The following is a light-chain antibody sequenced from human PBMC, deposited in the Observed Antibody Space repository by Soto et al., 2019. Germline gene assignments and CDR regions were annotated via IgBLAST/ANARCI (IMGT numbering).Light chain of an antibody. V-gene: IGLV1-40*01. Sequence: QAVVTQPPSVSGAPGQRVTISCTGSSSNFGAGYDVHWYQQLPGTAPKLLIYGNSNRPSGVPDRFSGSKSGTSASLAITGLQAEDEADYYCQSYDSSLSGCVFGGGTKLTVL. CDR1: SSNFGAGYD. CDR2: GNS. CDR3: QSYDSSLSGCV. J-gene: IGLJ2*01.